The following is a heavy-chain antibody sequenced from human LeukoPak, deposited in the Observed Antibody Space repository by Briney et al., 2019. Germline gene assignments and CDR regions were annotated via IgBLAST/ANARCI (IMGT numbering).Heavy chain of an antibody. CDR2: ISWNSGTI. J-gene: IGHJ3*02. V-gene: IGHV3-9*01. CDR3: ATDYDSSGYYGGAFDI. Sequence: PGGSLRLSCAASGFTFDDYAMHWVRQAPGKGLEWVSTISWNSGTIDYADSVKGRFTISRDSAKNSLILQMNSLRAEDTAVYYCATDYDSSGYYGGAFDIWGQGTMVTVSS. D-gene: IGHD3-22*01. CDR1: GFTFDDYA.